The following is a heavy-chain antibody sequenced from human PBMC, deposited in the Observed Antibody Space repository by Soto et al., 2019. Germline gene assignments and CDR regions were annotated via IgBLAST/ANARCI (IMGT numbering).Heavy chain of an antibody. J-gene: IGHJ4*02. CDR2: INAGNGNT. V-gene: IGHV1-3*01. CDR3: ARDLNTYYDFWSGYLGAFDY. D-gene: IGHD3-3*01. CDR1: GYTFTSYA. Sequence: RASVKVSCKASGYTFTSYAMHWVRQPPGQRLEWMGWINAGNGNTKYSQKFQGRVTITRDTSASTAYMELSSLRSEDTAVYYCARDLNTYYDFWSGYLGAFDYWGQGTLGTVS.